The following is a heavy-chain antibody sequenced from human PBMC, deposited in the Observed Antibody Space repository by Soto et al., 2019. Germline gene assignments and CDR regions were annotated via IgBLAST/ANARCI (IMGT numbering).Heavy chain of an antibody. Sequence: GGSLRLSCAASGFTLSDYYMSWIRQAPGKGLEWVSYISSSGSTIYYADSVKGRFTISRDNAKNSLYLQMNSLRAEDTAVYYCASGRELLSYYFDYWGQGTLVTVSS. J-gene: IGHJ4*02. V-gene: IGHV3-11*01. CDR1: GFTLSDYY. CDR2: ISSSGSTI. D-gene: IGHD1-26*01. CDR3: ASGRELLSYYFDY.